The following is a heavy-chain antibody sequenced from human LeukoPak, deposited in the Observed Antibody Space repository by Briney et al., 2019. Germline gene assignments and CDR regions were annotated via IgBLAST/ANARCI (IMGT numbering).Heavy chain of an antibody. J-gene: IGHJ4*02. D-gene: IGHD3-10*01. V-gene: IGHV4-34*01. CDR3: ARGRRKVRGVIISLDY. CDR1: GGSFSGYY. Sequence: SSETLSLTCAVYGGSFSGYYGSWIRQPPGKGLEWIGEINHSGSTNYNPSLKSRVTISVDTSKNQFSLKLSSVTAADTAVYYCARGRRKVRGVIISLDYWGQGTLVTVSS. CDR2: INHSGST.